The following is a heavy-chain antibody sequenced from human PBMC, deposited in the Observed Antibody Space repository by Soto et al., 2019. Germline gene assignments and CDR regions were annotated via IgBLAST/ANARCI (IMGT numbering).Heavy chain of an antibody. J-gene: IGHJ6*02. CDR1: GGSISSSSYY. Sequence: SETLSLTCTVSGGSISSSSYYWGWIRQPPGKGLEWIGSIYYSGSTYYNPSLKSRVTISVDTSKNQFSLKLSSVTAADTAVYYCASTRLKDYDFWSGYYFPAYYGMDVWGQGTTVT. V-gene: IGHV4-39*01. D-gene: IGHD3-3*01. CDR2: IYYSGST. CDR3: ASTRLKDYDFWSGYYFPAYYGMDV.